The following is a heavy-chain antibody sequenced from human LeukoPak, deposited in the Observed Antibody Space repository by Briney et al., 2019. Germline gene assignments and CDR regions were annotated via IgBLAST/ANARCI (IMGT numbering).Heavy chain of an antibody. CDR1: GFTFSSYW. V-gene: IGHV3-74*01. CDR3: ARDPPGYSYGRTDHFDY. CDR2: INSDGSST. Sequence: GGSLRLSCAASGFTFSSYWMHWVRQAPGKGLVWVSRINSDGSSTSYADSVKGRFTISRDNAKNTLYLQMNSLRAEDTAVYYCARDPPGYSYGRTDHFDYWGQGTQVAVSS. J-gene: IGHJ4*02. D-gene: IGHD5-18*01.